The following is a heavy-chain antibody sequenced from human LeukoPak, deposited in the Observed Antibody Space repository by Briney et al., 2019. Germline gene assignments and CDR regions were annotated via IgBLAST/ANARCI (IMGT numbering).Heavy chain of an antibody. J-gene: IGHJ6*02. CDR3: ARTSGSRDYYYYYGMDV. D-gene: IGHD5-18*01. Sequence: GESLKISCKGSGYSFTSYWIGWVRQMPGKGLEWMGIIYPGDSDTRYSPSFQGQVTISADKSISTAHLQWSSLKASDTAMYYCARTSGSRDYYYYYGMDVWGQGTTVTVSS. V-gene: IGHV5-51*01. CDR1: GYSFTSYW. CDR2: IYPGDSDT.